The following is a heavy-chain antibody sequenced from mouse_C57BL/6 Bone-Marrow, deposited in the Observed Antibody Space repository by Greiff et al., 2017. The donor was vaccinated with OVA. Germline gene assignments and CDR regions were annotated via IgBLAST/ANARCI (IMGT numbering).Heavy chain of an antibody. V-gene: IGHV8-8*01. CDR3: ARIGITTVVAQLPMDY. J-gene: IGHJ4*01. CDR1: GFSLSTFGMG. Sequence: ESGPGILQPSQTLSLTCSFSGFSLSTFGMGVGWIRQPSGKGLEWLAHIWWDDDKYYNPALKSRPTIAKDTSKNQVFLKIANVDTADTATYYCARIGITTVVAQLPMDYWGQGTSVTVSS. D-gene: IGHD1-1*01. CDR2: IWWDDDK.